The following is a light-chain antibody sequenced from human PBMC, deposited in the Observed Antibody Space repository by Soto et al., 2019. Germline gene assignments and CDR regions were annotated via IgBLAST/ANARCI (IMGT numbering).Light chain of an antibody. CDR1: SGHSSYA. CDR2: LNSDGSH. V-gene: IGLV4-69*01. J-gene: IGLJ2*01. Sequence: QPVLTQSPSASASLGASVKLTCTLSSGHSSYAIAWHQQQPEKGPRYLMKLNSDGSHSKGDGIADRFSGSSSGAERYLTISSLQSEDEADYYCQTWGTGIVVFGGGTKLTV. CDR3: QTWGTGIVV.